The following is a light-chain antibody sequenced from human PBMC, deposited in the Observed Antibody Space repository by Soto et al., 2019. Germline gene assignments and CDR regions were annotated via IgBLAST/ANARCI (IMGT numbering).Light chain of an antibody. CDR2: GAS. V-gene: IGKV3-20*01. CDR3: QQYGNSPYT. CDR1: QSVNNTY. Sequence: EIVLTQSPGTLSLSPGERTTLSCRASQSVNNTYLAWYQQRPGQAPSLLIYGASSRATGIPDRFSGSVSGTDFTLTISRLEPEDFAVYYCQQYGNSPYTFGQGTKLEIK. J-gene: IGKJ2*01.